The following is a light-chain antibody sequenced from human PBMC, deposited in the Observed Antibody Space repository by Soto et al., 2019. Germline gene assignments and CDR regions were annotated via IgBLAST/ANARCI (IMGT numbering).Light chain of an antibody. Sequence: QSALTQPASVSGSPGQSITISCTGTSSDVGNNNYVSWYQHNPGRAPKVMICDVTNRPSRVSNRFSGSKSGNTASLTISGLQAEDEADYYCSSFTGSSYVFGTGTKVTVL. V-gene: IGLV2-14*03. CDR1: SSDVGNNNY. CDR2: DVT. J-gene: IGLJ1*01. CDR3: SSFTGSSYV.